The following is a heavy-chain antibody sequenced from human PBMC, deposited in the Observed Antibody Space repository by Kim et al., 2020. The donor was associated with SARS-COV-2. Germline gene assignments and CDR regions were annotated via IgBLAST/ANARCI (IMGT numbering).Heavy chain of an antibody. J-gene: IGHJ4*02. CDR1: GYTFTSYG. V-gene: IGHV1-18*01. CDR2: ISAYNGNT. D-gene: IGHD3-10*01. Sequence: ASVKVSCKASGYTFTSYGISWVRQAPGQGLEWMGWISAYNGNTNYAQKLQGRVTMTTDTSTSTAYMELRSLRSDDTAVYYCARDGGPGGPVLIWFGELLYVWGQGTLVTVSS. CDR3: ARDGGPGGPVLIWFGELLYV.